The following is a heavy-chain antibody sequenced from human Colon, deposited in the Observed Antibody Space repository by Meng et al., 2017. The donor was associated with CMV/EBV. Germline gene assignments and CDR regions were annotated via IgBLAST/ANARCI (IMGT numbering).Heavy chain of an antibody. D-gene: IGHD3-16*01. J-gene: IGHJ4*02. V-gene: IGHV3-21*01. Sequence: GSLKISCAASGLTLSDYAMNWVRQAPGKGLEWVSSISFGAIYTDYADSVKGRFTISRDNGKNSLYLQMNSLTVEDSAVYYCARDLSPYTTLHKGGQLVDFWGQGTLVTVSS. CDR2: ISFGAIYT. CDR3: ARDLSPYTTLHKGGQLVDF. CDR1: GLTLSDYA.